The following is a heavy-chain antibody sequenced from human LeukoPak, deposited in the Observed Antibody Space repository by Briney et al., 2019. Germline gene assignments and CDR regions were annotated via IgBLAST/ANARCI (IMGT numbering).Heavy chain of an antibody. Sequence: SETLSLTCTVSGGSISSYYWRWIRQPPGKGLEWIGYIYYSGSTNYNPSLKSRVTISVDTSKNQFFLKLSSVTAAHTAVYYCARVLYSYGLSRTYYFDYWGQGTLVTVSS. V-gene: IGHV4-59*01. CDR3: ARVLYSYGLSRTYYFDY. CDR2: IYYSGST. CDR1: GGSISSYY. D-gene: IGHD5-18*01. J-gene: IGHJ4*02.